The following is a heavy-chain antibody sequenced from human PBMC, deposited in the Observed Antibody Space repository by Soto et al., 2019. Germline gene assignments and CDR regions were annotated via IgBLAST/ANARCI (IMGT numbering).Heavy chain of an antibody. D-gene: IGHD2-2*01. CDR1: GYSFTSYW. J-gene: IGHJ6*02. CDR2: IDPSDSYT. Sequence: GESLKISCKGSGYSFTSYWISWVRQMPGKGLEWMGWIDPSDSYTNYSPSFQGHVTISADKSISTAYLQWSSLKASDTAMYYCARVYADIVVVPAAIGGMDVWGQGTTVTVSS. CDR3: ARVYADIVVVPAAIGGMDV. V-gene: IGHV5-10-1*01.